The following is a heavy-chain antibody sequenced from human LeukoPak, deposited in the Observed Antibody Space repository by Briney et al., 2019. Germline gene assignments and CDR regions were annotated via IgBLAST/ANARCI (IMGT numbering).Heavy chain of an antibody. J-gene: IGHJ4*02. CDR2: ISYDGSNK. D-gene: IGHD3-16*01. Sequence: GGSLRLSCAASGFTFSNYAMHWVRQAPGKGLEWVALISYDGSNKYYADSVKGRFTSSRDNSKNTLYLQMNSLRAEDTAVYYCASDGGRPYVGGQGTLVTVSS. V-gene: IGHV3-30-3*01. CDR1: GFTFSNYA. CDR3: ASDGGRPYV.